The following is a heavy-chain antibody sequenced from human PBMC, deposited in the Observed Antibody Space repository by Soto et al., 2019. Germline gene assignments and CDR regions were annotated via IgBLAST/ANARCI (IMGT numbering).Heavy chain of an antibody. Sequence: SETLSLTCTVSGGSISSYYWSWIRQPPGKGLEWIGYIYYSGSTNYNPSLKSRVTISVDTSKNQFSLKLSSVTAADTAVYYCARSSSWSLGWFDPWGQVTLVTVS. CDR1: GGSISSYY. J-gene: IGHJ5*02. V-gene: IGHV4-59*01. CDR3: ARSSSWSLGWFDP. CDR2: IYYSGST. D-gene: IGHD6-13*01.